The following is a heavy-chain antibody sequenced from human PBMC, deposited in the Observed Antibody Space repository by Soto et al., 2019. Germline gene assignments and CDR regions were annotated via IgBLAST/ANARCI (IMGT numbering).Heavy chain of an antibody. CDR1: GYTFTNYY. Sequence: ASVKVSCKTSGYTFTNYYLHWVRQAPGQGLEWMGIINPSGGSTSYAQKFQGRVTMTRDTSTSTVYMELSSLRSEDTAVYYCARVYQRYYFDYWGQGTLVTVSS. CDR3: ARVYQRYYFDY. CDR2: INPSGGST. V-gene: IGHV1-46*03. J-gene: IGHJ4*02. D-gene: IGHD2-2*01.